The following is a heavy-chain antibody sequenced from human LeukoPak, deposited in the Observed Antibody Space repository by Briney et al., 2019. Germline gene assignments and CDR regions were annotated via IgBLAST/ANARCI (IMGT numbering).Heavy chain of an antibody. V-gene: IGHV3-21*01. CDR3: ARDLFPRCYYDGWHAFDI. Sequence: GGSLRLSCAASGFTFSSYSMNWVRQAPRKGLEWVSSISSSSSYIYYADSVKGRFTISRDNAKNSLYLQMNSLRAEDTAVYYCARDLFPRCYYDGWHAFDIWGQGTMVTVSS. CDR1: GFTFSSYS. CDR2: ISSSSSYI. D-gene: IGHD3-22*01. J-gene: IGHJ3*02.